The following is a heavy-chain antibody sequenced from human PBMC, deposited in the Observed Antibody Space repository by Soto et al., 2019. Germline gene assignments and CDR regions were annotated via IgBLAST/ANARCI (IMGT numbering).Heavy chain of an antibody. CDR1: GFSLSTTGVG. CDR2: VFWDGDQ. CDR3: AHRRTETGIDY. J-gene: IGHJ4*02. D-gene: IGHD3-9*01. Sequence: QITLKESGPTLVKPTQTLTLTCTFSGFSLSTTGVGVGWIRQPPGKALEWLALVFWDGDQRYNPSLKSRLTNTKDPSKNQVVLIMTNMDPVDTGTYYCAHRRTETGIDYWGQGTLVTVSS. V-gene: IGHV2-5*02.